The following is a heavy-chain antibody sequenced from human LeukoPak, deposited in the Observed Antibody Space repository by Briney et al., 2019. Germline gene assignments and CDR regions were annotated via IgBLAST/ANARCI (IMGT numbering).Heavy chain of an antibody. D-gene: IGHD3-10*01. J-gene: IGHJ4*02. Sequence: PSETLSLTCAVSGGSLSGFYWSWIRQPPGKGLEWIGYIYYSGSTNYNPSLKSRVTISVDTSKNQFSLKLSSVTAADTAVYYCARSMVQVGAYYWGQGTLVTVSS. CDR2: IYYSGST. CDR3: ARSMVQVGAYY. CDR1: GGSLSGFY. V-gene: IGHV4-59*01.